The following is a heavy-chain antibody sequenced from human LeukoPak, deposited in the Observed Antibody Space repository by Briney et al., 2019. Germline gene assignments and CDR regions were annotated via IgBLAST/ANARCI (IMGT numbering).Heavy chain of an antibody. CDR2: ISGSGGST. V-gene: IGHV3-23*01. CDR1: GFTFSSYA. CDR3: AKIAGITIFGVVTPAQDSYFDY. Sequence: GGSLRLSCAASGFTFSSYAMSWVRQAPGKGLEWVSAISGSGGSTYYTDSVKGRFTISRDNSKNTLYLQMNSLRAEDTAVYYCAKIAGITIFGVVTPAQDSYFDYWGQGTLVTVSS. J-gene: IGHJ4*02. D-gene: IGHD3-3*01.